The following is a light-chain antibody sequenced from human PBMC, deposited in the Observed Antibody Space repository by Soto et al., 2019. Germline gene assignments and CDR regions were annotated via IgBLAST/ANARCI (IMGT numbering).Light chain of an antibody. J-gene: IGLJ1*01. CDR1: SSDVGGYNY. Sequence: LTQPASVSGSPGQSITISCTGTSSDVGGYNYVSWYQQHPGKAPKLMIYDVSNRPSGVSNRFSGSKSGNTASLTISGLQAEDEADYYCSSYTSSSSYVFGNGTKVTVL. V-gene: IGLV2-14*01. CDR2: DVS. CDR3: SSYTSSSSYV.